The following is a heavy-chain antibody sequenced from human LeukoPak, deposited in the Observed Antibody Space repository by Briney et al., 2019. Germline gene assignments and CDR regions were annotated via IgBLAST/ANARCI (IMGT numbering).Heavy chain of an antibody. CDR3: ARGAIPYGYSGYDCLDY. CDR1: GFTFSTYA. J-gene: IGHJ4*02. D-gene: IGHD5-12*01. V-gene: IGHV3-30*01. CDR2: VSYDDRHK. Sequence: PGGSLRLPCAASGFTFSTYAMHWLRQAPGKGLEWVAVVSYDDRHKYYADSVKGRFTISRDISGNTLFLQMDSLRVEDTAVYYCARGAIPYGYSGYDCLDYWGPGTLVTVSS.